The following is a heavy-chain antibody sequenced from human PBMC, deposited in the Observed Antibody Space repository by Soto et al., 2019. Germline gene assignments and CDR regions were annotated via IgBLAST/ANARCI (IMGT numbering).Heavy chain of an antibody. Sequence: GASVKVSFKASGYTFTSYAMHWVRQAPGQRLEWMGWINAGNGNTKYSQKFQGRVTITRDTSASTAYMELSSLRSEDTAVYYCARKIVVVVAAGHDAFDIWGQGTMVTVSS. CDR1: GYTFTSYA. CDR2: INAGNGNT. CDR3: ARKIVVVVAAGHDAFDI. J-gene: IGHJ3*02. D-gene: IGHD2-15*01. V-gene: IGHV1-3*01.